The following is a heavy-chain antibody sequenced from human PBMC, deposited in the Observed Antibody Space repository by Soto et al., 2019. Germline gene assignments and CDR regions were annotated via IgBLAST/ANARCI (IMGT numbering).Heavy chain of an antibody. D-gene: IGHD1-1*01. J-gene: IGHJ4*02. CDR2: ISAHNGNT. CDR3: ARGRYGDY. CDR1: GYAFTTCG. V-gene: IGHV1-18*01. Sequence: QVHLVQSGAEVKKPGASVKVSCKGSGYAFTTCGITWVRQAAGQGLEWMGWISAHNGNTNYAQKLQGRVTVTRDTSTSTANMELRSLRSDDTAVYYCARGRYGDYWGQGALITVSS.